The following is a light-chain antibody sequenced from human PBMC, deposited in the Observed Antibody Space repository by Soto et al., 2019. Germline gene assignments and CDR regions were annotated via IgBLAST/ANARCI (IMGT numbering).Light chain of an antibody. V-gene: IGLV2-14*03. CDR1: SSDVGGYNY. CDR2: DVS. Sequence: QSVLTQPASVFGSPGQSITISCTGTSSDVGGYNYVSWYQHHPGKAPKLIIYDVSNRPSGVSIRFSGSKSDNTASLTISGLHPEDDAYYHWTSYTINTISQIVSGTGTKV. CDR3: TSYTINTISQIV. J-gene: IGLJ1*01.